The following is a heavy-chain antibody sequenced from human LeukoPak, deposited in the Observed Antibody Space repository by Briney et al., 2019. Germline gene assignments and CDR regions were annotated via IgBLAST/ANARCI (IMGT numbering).Heavy chain of an antibody. CDR2: ISYDGSNK. Sequence: GRSLRLSCAASGFIFSSYAMHWVRQAPGKGLEWVAVISYDGSNKYYADSVKGRFTISRDNSKNTLYLQMNSLRAEDTAVYYCASAAGIDDSPHPIDYWGQGTLVTVSS. D-gene: IGHD6-13*01. CDR1: GFIFSSYA. J-gene: IGHJ4*02. V-gene: IGHV3-30*04. CDR3: ASAAGIDDSPHPIDY.